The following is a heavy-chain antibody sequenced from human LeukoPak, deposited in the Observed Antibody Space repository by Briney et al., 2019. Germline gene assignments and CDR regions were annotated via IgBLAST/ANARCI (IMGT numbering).Heavy chain of an antibody. J-gene: IGHJ4*02. CDR1: RYTLTNYG. D-gene: IGHD4-17*01. CDR3: ARDLMTTVTTSVDY. CDR2: ISAYNGHT. Sequence: GSAKVSCKASRYTLTNYGISWVRQAPGQGLEWMAWISAYNGHTNYAQKFQGRVTMPTDTPTSTAYMDLRSLRSDDTAVYYCARDLMTTVTTSVDYWGQGTVVTVSS. V-gene: IGHV1-18*01.